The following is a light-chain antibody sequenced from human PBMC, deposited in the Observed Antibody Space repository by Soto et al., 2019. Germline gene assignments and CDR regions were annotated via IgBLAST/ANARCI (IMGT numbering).Light chain of an antibody. CDR1: QSVLHSSNNKNY. CDR2: WAS. Sequence: DIVMTQSPDSLAVSLGERAAINCKSSQSVLHSSNNKNYLAWYQQKPRQPPKLLIYWASTRESGVPDRFSGSWSGTDFTLIISSLQAEDVAVYYCQQYYSSWSFGQGTKVEIK. J-gene: IGKJ1*01. V-gene: IGKV4-1*01. CDR3: QQYYSSWS.